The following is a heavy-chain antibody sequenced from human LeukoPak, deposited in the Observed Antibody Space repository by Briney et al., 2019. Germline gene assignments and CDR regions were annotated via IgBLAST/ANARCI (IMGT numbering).Heavy chain of an antibody. Sequence: SETLSLTCTLSGGSISSYYWSWIRQPPGKGLEWIGYIYYSGSTNYNPSLKSRVTISVDTSKNQFSLKLSSVTAADTAVYYCARGRWGFGYWGQGTLVTVSS. CDR3: ARGRWGFGY. CDR1: GGSISSYY. D-gene: IGHD7-27*01. J-gene: IGHJ4*02. V-gene: IGHV4-59*01. CDR2: IYYSGST.